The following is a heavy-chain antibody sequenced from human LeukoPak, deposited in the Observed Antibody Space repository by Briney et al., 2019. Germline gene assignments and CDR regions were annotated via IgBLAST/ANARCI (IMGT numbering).Heavy chain of an antibody. CDR2: INHSGST. CDR3: ARGRGGSWLRTEYYFDY. CDR1: GGSFSGYY. V-gene: IGHV4-34*01. D-gene: IGHD5-12*01. J-gene: IGHJ4*02. Sequence: SETLSLTCAVYGGSFSGYYWSWIRQPPGKGLAWIGEINHSGSTNYNPSLKSRVTISVDTSKNQFSLKLSSVTAADTAVYYCARGRGGSWLRTEYYFDYWGQGTLVTVSS.